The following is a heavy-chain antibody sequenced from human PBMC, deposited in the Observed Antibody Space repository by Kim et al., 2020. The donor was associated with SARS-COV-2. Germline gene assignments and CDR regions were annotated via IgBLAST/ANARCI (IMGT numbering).Heavy chain of an antibody. J-gene: IGHJ5*02. CDR1: GFTFSSYW. CDR2: INSDGSST. Sequence: GGSLRLSCTASGFTFSSYWMHWVRQAPGKWLVWVSRINSDGSSTSYADSVKGRFTISRDNAKNTLYLQMNSLRAEDTAVYYCARASTVTTRGLKFDPWGHGTLVTVSS. V-gene: IGHV3-74*01. CDR3: ARASTVTTRGLKFDP. D-gene: IGHD4-17*01.